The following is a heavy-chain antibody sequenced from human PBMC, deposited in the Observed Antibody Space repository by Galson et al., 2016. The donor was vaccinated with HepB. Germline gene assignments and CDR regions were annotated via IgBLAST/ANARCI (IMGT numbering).Heavy chain of an antibody. CDR2: IIPIFGTV. CDR1: GGTFRSYA. CDR3: ARALMELGGGALHY. V-gene: IGHV1-69*13. D-gene: IGHD7-27*01. Sequence: SVKVSCKASGGTFRSYAFSWVRQAPGQGLEWMGGIIPIFGTVNYARKFQGRVTITADESTSTLYMELSSLTSEDTAVFYCARALMELGGGALHYWGQGTPLTVSS. J-gene: IGHJ4*02.